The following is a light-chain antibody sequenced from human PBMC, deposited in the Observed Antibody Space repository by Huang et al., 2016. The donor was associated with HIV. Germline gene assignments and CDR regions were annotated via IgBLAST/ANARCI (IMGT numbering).Light chain of an antibody. Sequence: DIQMTQSPSSLSASVGDRVTITCQASQDIRNHLNWYQHKPGKAPKLLIYDASSLETGVPSMFSGGGSGTDFTFTVSSLQPEDIATYYCQHYDSLPLTFGGGTKVEIK. V-gene: IGKV1-33*01. CDR3: QHYDSLPLT. CDR2: DAS. CDR1: QDIRNH. J-gene: IGKJ4*01.